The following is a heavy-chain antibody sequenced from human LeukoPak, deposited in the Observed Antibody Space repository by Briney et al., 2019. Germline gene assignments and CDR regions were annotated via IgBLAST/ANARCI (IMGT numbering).Heavy chain of an antibody. J-gene: IGHJ6*03. CDR2: ISYDGSNK. D-gene: IGHD2-2*01. CDR1: GFTFSSYA. CDR3: ARVQIDIVVVPAAEPFYYYYYMDV. Sequence: GGSLRLSCAASGFTFSSYAMHWVRQAPGKGLEWVAVISYDGSNKYYADSVKGRFTISRDNAKNSLYLQMNSLRAEDTAVYYCARVQIDIVVVPAAEPFYYYYYMDVWGKGTTVTVSS. V-gene: IGHV3-30*04.